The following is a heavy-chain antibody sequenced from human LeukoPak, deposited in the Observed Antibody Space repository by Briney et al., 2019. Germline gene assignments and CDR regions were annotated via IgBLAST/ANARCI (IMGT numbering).Heavy chain of an antibody. J-gene: IGHJ4*02. CDR2: VNPNSGDT. CDR1: GYPFTAYY. CDR3: AKVIIGHDSSSNFDD. D-gene: IGHD3-22*01. V-gene: IGHV1-2*02. Sequence: ASVKVSFKASGYPFTAYYLHWVRQAPGQGPEWMGWVNPNSGDTRYSPNFQGRVTITRDTSITTAHMELSRLTSDDTAVYYCAKVIIGHDSSSNFDDWGQGTLVTVSS.